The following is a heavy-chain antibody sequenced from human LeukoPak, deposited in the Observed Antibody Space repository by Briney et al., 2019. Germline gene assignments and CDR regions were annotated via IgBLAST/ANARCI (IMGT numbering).Heavy chain of an antibody. J-gene: IGHJ4*02. CDR3: ARDYGSGNYLSGNFGYFDY. CDR2: INPNSGGT. V-gene: IGHV1-2*02. Sequence: ASVKVSCKASGYTFTGYYMHWVRQAPGQGLEWMGWINPNSGGTNYAQKFQGRVTMTRDTSISTAYMELSRLRSDDTAVYYCARDYGSGNYLSGNFGYFDYWGQGTLVTVSS. CDR1: GYTFTGYY. D-gene: IGHD3-10*01.